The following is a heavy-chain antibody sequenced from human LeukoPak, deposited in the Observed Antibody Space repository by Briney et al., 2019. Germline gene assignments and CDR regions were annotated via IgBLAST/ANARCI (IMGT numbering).Heavy chain of an antibody. V-gene: IGHV6-1*01. CDR3: ARDPVGGSTIFDY. J-gene: IGHJ4*02. Sequence: SQTLSLTCAISGDSVSSNSAAWHWIRLSPSRGLEWLGRTYYRSKWYYDYAVAVKSRISINPDTSKNQFSLQLSSVTPEDTAVYYCARDPVGGSTIFDYWGQGTLVTVSS. CDR2: TYYRSKWYY. D-gene: IGHD1-26*01. CDR1: GDSVSSNSAA.